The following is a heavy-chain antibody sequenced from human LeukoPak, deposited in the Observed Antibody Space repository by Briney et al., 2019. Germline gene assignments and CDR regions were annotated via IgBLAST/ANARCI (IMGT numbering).Heavy chain of an antibody. CDR2: INPSGGST. J-gene: IGHJ3*02. CDR3: ARVGSSRAAFDI. Sequence: GASVKVSCKASGYTFTSYGISWVRQAPGQGLEWMGIINPSGGSTSYAQKFQGRVTMTRDTSTSTVYMELSSLRSEDTAVYYCARVGSSRAAFDIWGQGTMVTVSS. CDR1: GYTFTSYG. D-gene: IGHD2-15*01. V-gene: IGHV1-46*01.